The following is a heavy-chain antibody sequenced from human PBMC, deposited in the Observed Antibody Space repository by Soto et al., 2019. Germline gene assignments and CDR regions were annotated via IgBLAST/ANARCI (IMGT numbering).Heavy chain of an antibody. J-gene: IGHJ6*02. CDR2: IIPIFGTA. V-gene: IGHV1-69*13. D-gene: IGHD3-22*01. Sequence: SVKVSCKASGDTFSSYAISWVRQAPGQGLEWMGGIIPIFGTANYAQKFQGRVTITADESTSTAYMELSSLRSEDTAVYYCARDGSGYRSRASPMDVWGQGTTVTVSS. CDR1: GDTFSSYA. CDR3: ARDGSGYRSRASPMDV.